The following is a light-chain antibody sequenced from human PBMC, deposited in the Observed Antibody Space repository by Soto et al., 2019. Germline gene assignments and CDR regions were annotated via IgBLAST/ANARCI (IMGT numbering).Light chain of an antibody. V-gene: IGKV3-20*01. CDR1: QSVNSSY. Sequence: EIVLTQAPGTMSLSPGERATLSCTASQSVNSSYLAWYQQKPGQAPRLLLYGASSRATVIPDRFSGSGSGTDFTLTISRLEAEDVAVYYWKQYGSPSRGWCPFGQGTKLEIK. CDR3: KQYGSPSRGWCP. CDR2: GAS. J-gene: IGKJ2*01.